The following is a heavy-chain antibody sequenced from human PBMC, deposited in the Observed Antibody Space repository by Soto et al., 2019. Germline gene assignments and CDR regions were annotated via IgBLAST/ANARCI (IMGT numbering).Heavy chain of an antibody. CDR1: GFTFSSYS. D-gene: IGHD5-12*01. J-gene: IGHJ4*02. V-gene: IGHV3-21*01. CDR3: AKDAVATIPFFDY. Sequence: GGSLRLSCAASGFTFSSYSMNWVRQAPGKGLEWVSSISSSSSYIYYADSVKGRFTISRDNAKNSLYLQMNSLRAEDTAVYYCAKDAVATIPFFDYWGQGTLVTVSS. CDR2: ISSSSSYI.